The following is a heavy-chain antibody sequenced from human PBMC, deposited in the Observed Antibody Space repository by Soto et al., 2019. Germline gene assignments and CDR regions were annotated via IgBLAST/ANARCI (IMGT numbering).Heavy chain of an antibody. V-gene: IGHV1-69*13. CDR3: ARSTGYSSSWYYY. CDR2: IIPIFGTA. CDR1: GYTFTSYG. Sequence: ASVKVSCKASGYTFTSYGVSWVRQAPGQGLEWMGGIIPIFGTANYAQKFQGRVTITADESTSTAYMELSSLRSEDTAVYYCARSTGYSSSWYYYWGQGTLVTVSS. J-gene: IGHJ4*02. D-gene: IGHD6-13*01.